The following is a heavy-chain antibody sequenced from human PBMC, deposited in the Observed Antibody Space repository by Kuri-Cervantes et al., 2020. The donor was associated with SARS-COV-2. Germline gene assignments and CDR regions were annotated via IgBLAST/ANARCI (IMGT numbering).Heavy chain of an antibody. CDR2: ISAYNGNT. J-gene: IGHJ6*02. V-gene: IGHV1-18*04. D-gene: IGHD3-16*01. CDR1: GYTFTSYG. Sequence: ASVKVSCKASGYTFTSYGISWVRQAPGQGLEWMGWISAYNGNTNYAQKLQGRVTMTTDTSTSTAYMELSSLRSEDTAVYYCAAPSWGDYYYGMDVWGQGTTVTVSS. CDR3: AAPSWGDYYYGMDV.